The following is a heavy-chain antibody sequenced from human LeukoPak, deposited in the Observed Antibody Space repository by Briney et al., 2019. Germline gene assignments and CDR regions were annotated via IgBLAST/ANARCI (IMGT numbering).Heavy chain of an antibody. CDR1: GFIFSNYW. D-gene: IGHD3-22*01. V-gene: IGHV3-74*01. CDR3: ARDLGQYYDTSDNWFDP. Sequence: GGSLRLSCAASGFIFSNYWMHWVRQAPGKGLVWVSRINSDGINTSYADSVKGRFTISRDNAKNTLNLQMNSLRAEDTAVYYCARDLGQYYDTSDNWFDPWGQGTLVTVSS. J-gene: IGHJ5*02. CDR2: INSDGINT.